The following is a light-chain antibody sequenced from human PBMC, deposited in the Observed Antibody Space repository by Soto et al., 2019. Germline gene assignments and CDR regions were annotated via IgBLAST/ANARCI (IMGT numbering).Light chain of an antibody. CDR2: SAS. CDR3: QQYNSYPRT. CDR1: HDISNY. Sequence: DIQLTQSPSSLSASVGDRVNITCRASHDISNYLAWFQQRSGKGPQSLIYSASSLQRGVSSKFSGSGSGTHFTLTISGLQPEDFATYYCQQYNSYPRTFGQGTKLEIK. J-gene: IGKJ2*01. V-gene: IGKV1-16*02.